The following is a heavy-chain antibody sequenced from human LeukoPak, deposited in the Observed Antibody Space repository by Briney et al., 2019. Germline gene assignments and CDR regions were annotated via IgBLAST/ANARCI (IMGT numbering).Heavy chain of an antibody. V-gene: IGHV1-2*02. CDR3: ARDPGAITPYMDV. Sequence: ASVKVSCKASGYRFIGHYIHWVRQAPGQGLEWMGWINPNSGGTNYAQTFQGRVTMTRDTSINTAYMELSRRTYDDTAVYYCARDPGAITPYMDVWGKGTTVTISS. D-gene: IGHD2-15*01. J-gene: IGHJ6*03. CDR1: GYRFIGHY. CDR2: INPNSGGT.